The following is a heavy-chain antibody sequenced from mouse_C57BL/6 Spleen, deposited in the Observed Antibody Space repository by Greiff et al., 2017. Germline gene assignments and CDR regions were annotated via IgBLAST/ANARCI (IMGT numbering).Heavy chain of an antibody. CDR2: ISGGGGNT. CDR1: GFTFSSYT. V-gene: IGHV5-9*01. J-gene: IGHJ1*03. CDR3: ARQGTGWYFDV. Sequence: EVKLVESGGGLVKPGGSLKLSCAASGFTFSSYTMSWVRQTPEKRLEWVATISGGGGNTYYPDSVKGRFTISRDNAKNTLYLQMSSLRSEDTALYYCARQGTGWYFDVWGTGTTVTVSS. D-gene: IGHD3-3*01.